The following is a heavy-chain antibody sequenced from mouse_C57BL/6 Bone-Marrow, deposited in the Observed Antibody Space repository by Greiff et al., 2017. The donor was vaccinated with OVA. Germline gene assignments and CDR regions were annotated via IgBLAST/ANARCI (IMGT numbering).Heavy chain of an antibody. D-gene: IGHD1-1*01. Sequence: QVQLKESGPELVKPGASVKISCKASGYAFSSSWMNWVKQRPGKGLEWIGRIYPGDGDTNYNGKFKGKATLTADKSSSTAYMQLSSLTSEDSAVYFCACVTTVGYFDVWGTGTTVTVSS. J-gene: IGHJ1*03. CDR3: ACVTTVGYFDV. V-gene: IGHV1-82*01. CDR1: GYAFSSSW. CDR2: IYPGDGDT.